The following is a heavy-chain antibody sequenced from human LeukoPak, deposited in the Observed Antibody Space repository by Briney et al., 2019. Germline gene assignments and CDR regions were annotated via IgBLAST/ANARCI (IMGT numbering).Heavy chain of an antibody. CDR1: GYTFTSYG. V-gene: IGHV1-8*02. J-gene: IGHJ5*02. CDR3: ARGLFGWDILTGYRXXXRFDP. CDR2: MNPNSGNT. D-gene: IGHD3-9*01. Sequence: GASVKVSCKASGYTFTSYGINWVRQATGQGLEWMGWMNPNSGNTGYAQKFQGRVTMTRNTSISTAYMELSSLRSEDTAVYYCARGLFGWDILTGYRXXXRFDPWGQGTLVTVSS.